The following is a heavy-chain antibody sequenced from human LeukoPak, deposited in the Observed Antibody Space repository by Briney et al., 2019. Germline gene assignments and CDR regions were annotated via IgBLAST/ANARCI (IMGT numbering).Heavy chain of an antibody. J-gene: IGHJ5*02. Sequence: QPGRSLRLSCATSGFTFSNYGMHWVRQASGKGLEWVGRIRSKANSYATAYAASVKGRFTISRDDSKNTAYLQMNSLKTEDTAVYYCTHLKAAAWGQGTLVTVSS. CDR2: IRSKANSYAT. D-gene: IGHD6-13*01. CDR3: THLKAAA. V-gene: IGHV3-73*01. CDR1: GFTFSNYG.